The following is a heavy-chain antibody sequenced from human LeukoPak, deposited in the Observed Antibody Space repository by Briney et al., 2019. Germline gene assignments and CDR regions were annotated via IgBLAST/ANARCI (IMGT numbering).Heavy chain of an antibody. CDR3: ARGDGYNKH. D-gene: IGHD5-24*01. CDR1: GGSISSSSYY. Sequence: ASETLSLTCTVSGGSISSSSYYWGWIRQPPGKGLEWIGYIYYSGSTNYNPSLKSRVTISVDTSKNQFSLKLCSVTAADTAVYYCARGDGYNKHWGQGTLVSVSS. CDR2: IYYSGST. V-gene: IGHV4-61*05. J-gene: IGHJ4*02.